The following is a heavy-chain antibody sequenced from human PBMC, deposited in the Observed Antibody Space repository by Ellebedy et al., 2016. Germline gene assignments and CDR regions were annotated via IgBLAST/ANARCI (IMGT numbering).Heavy chain of an antibody. CDR3: AKTTGYYDSIGYTDF. V-gene: IGHV3-23*01. CDR2: ISASGNST. J-gene: IGHJ4*02. Sequence: GGSLRLSXAASGFPFSTFAMSWVRQAPGKGLEWVSTISASGNSTYYADSVKGRFTFSRDNSKNTLYLQMNSLRAEDTAIYYCAKTTGYYDSIGYTDFWGQGTLVTVSS. D-gene: IGHD3-22*01. CDR1: GFPFSTFA.